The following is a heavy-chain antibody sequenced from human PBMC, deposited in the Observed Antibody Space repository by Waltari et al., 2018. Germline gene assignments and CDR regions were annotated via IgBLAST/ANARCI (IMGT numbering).Heavy chain of an antibody. CDR3: ARDPYYGDYYWYFDL. V-gene: IGHV1-69*13. J-gene: IGHJ2*01. CDR2: IIPIFGTA. CDR1: GGPFSSYA. D-gene: IGHD4-17*01. Sequence: QVHLVQSGAEVKKPGSAVKVSCKASGGPFSSYAIIWVRQAPGQGLEWMGGIIPIFGTANYAQKFQGRVTITADESTSTAYMELSSLRSEDTAVYYCARDPYYGDYYWYFDLWGRGTLVTVSS.